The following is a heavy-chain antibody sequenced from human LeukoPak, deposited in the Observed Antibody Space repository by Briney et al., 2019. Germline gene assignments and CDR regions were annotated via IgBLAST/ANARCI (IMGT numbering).Heavy chain of an antibody. CDR2: IKQDGNEK. J-gene: IGHJ4*02. V-gene: IGHV3-7*01. CDR3: ARDGRIAVVPSA. D-gene: IGHD2-2*01. Sequence: GGSLRLSCAASGFTFSDYYMSWVRQAPGKGLEWVANIKQDGNEKYYVDSVKGRFTISRDNAKNSLYLQMNSLRAEDTAVYYCARDGRIAVVPSAWGQGTLVTASS. CDR1: GFTFSDYY.